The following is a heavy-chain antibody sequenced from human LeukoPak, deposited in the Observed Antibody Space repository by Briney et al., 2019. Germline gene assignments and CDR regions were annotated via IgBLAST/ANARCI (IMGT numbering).Heavy chain of an antibody. V-gene: IGHV5-51*01. CDR2: IYPGDSDT. D-gene: IGHD2-2*01. CDR3: ARDGPVPATADAFDI. Sequence: GEYLKISCKGSGYDFSTYWIGWVRQMTGQGLEWMGIIYPGDSDTRNSPSLQGQVTISADKSISTVYLQWSSLKASDTAMYYCARDGPVPATADAFDIWGQGTMVTVSS. J-gene: IGHJ3*02. CDR1: GYDFSTYW.